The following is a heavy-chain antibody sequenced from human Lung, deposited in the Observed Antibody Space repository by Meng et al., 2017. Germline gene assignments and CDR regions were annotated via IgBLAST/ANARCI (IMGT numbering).Heavy chain of an antibody. V-gene: IGHV1-2*06. J-gene: IGHJ4*02. CDR3: ARDEDISAAGKLFGDF. D-gene: IGHD6-25*01. CDR1: GYNFPDYY. CDR2: INPKSGDT. Sequence: QVQVAQSGAEVKKSGASVKVSCKHAGYNFPDYYIHWVRRAPGQGLEWMGRINPKSGDTHYAQKFQARVTMTGDTSISTAYMELSGLRSDDTAMYYCARDEDISAAGKLFGDFWGQGTLVTVSS.